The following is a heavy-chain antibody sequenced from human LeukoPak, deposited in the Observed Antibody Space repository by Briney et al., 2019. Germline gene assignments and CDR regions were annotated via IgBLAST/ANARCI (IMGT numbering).Heavy chain of an antibody. CDR3: AHSRTYYDYVWGSYRYWRDY. Sequence: SGPTLLHPTPTLTLTGTLSGFSPSTSEVGVGWILQPPVKALEWLALLYWDDDKPSSPSLKSRLTITKDTSKNQVVLTMANMDPVDTATYYCAHSRTYYDYVWGSYRYWRDYWGQGALVTVSS. J-gene: IGHJ4*02. CDR2: LYWDDDK. CDR1: GFSPSTSEVG. D-gene: IGHD3-16*02. V-gene: IGHV2-5*02.